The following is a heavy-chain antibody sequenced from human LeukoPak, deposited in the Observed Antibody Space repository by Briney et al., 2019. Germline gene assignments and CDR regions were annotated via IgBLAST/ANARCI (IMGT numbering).Heavy chain of an antibody. CDR2: IRCSGCST. Sequence: PGGSLRLSCAASGFTFRSYAMSWVRQAPAKGLEWVSAIRCSGCSTHYADSVKGRLTISRDNSKHPLYLQKNSVSAGRTGVYYCAKIGWRRWPYYHDYRHVGARGTRV. CDR3: AKIGWRRWPYYHDYRHV. D-gene: IGHD4-23*01. J-gene: IGHJ6*03. CDR1: GFTFRSYA. V-gene: IGHV3-23*01.